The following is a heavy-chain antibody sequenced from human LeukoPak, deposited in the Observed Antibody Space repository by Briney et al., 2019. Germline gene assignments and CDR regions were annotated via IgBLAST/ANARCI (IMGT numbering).Heavy chain of an antibody. V-gene: IGHV4-4*07. Sequence: SETLSLTCTVSGGSISSDYWSWIRQPPGKGLEWIGRIYTSGSTNYNPSLKSRVTMSVDTSKNQFSLKLSSVTAADTAVYYCARDYYYDSSGYYFGPFDPWGQGTLVTVSS. D-gene: IGHD3-22*01. CDR1: GGSISSDY. CDR3: ARDYYYDSSGYYFGPFDP. CDR2: IYTSGST. J-gene: IGHJ5*02.